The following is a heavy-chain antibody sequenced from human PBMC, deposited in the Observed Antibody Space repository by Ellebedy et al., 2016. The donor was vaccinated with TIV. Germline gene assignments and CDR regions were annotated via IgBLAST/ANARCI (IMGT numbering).Heavy chain of an antibody. CDR3: ARGACMLLSCRSGYGMDV. J-gene: IGHJ6*02. D-gene: IGHD2-8*01. CDR1: GFTFSSYS. CDR2: ISSSSSYI. V-gene: IGHV3-21*01. Sequence: GESLKISCAASGFTFSSYSMNWVRQAPGKGLEWVSSISSSSSYIYYADSVKGRFTISRDNATNSLYLQMNSLRAEDTAVYYCARGACMLLSCRSGYGMDVWGQGTTVTVSS.